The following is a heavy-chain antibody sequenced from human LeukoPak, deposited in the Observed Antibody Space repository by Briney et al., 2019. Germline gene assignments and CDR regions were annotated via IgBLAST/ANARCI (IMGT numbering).Heavy chain of an antibody. V-gene: IGHV1-8*01. J-gene: IGHJ4*02. Sequence: ASVKVSCRASGYTFTSYDFNWVRQAPGQGLEWMGWMKSNNGHTGYAQKFQGRVTMTRDTSINTAYMELSSLTFEDTAVYYCARGPPNWGMVGYWGQGTLVTVSS. CDR3: ARGPPNWGMVGY. D-gene: IGHD7-27*01. CDR2: MKSNNGHT. CDR1: GYTFTSYD.